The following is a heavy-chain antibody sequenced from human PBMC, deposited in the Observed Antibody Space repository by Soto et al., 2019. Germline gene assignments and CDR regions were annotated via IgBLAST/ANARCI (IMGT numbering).Heavy chain of an antibody. V-gene: IGHV4-39*01. CDR1: GGSISSSSYY. D-gene: IGHD1-26*01. J-gene: IGHJ6*03. CDR2: IYYSGST. Sequence: SETLSLTCTVSGGSISSSSYYWGWIRQPPGKGLEWIGSIYYSGSTYYNPSLKSRVTISVDTSKNQFSLKLTSGTAADTAVYYCARSGSYYYYYYMDVWGKGTTVTVSS. CDR3: ARSGSYYYYYYMDV.